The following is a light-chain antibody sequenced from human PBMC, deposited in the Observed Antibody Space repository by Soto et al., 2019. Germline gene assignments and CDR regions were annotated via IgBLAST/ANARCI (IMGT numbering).Light chain of an antibody. J-gene: IGKJ4*02. CDR3: QHYNSYSP. V-gene: IGKV1-5*03. CDR1: QSIGNL. CDR2: KAS. Sequence: DIQMTQSPSTLSASVGDRVIITYRASQSIGNLLAWYQQKPGKAPNLLIYKASTLESGVPSRFSGSGSGTEFTLTISSLQADDFATYYCQHYNSYSPFGGGTKVEIK.